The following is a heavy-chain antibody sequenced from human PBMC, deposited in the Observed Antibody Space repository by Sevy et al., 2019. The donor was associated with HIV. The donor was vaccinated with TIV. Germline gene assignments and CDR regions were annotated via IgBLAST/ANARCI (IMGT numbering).Heavy chain of an antibody. D-gene: IGHD3-22*01. CDR1: GGSFSGYY. J-gene: IGHJ6*02. Sequence: SETLSLTCAVYGGSFSGYYWSWIRQPPGKGLEWIGEINHSGSTNYNPSLKSRVTISVDTSKNQFSLKLSSVTAADTAVYYCARELDYYDSSGYTNYYYYGMDVWGHGTTVTVSS. V-gene: IGHV4-34*01. CDR2: INHSGST. CDR3: ARELDYYDSSGYTNYYYYGMDV.